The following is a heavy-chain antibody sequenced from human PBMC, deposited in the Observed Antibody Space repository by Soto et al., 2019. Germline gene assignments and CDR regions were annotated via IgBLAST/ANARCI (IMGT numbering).Heavy chain of an antibody. D-gene: IGHD2-15*01. CDR1: GFSFSSYD. V-gene: IGHV3-13*01. CDR2: IGTAGDT. Sequence: EVQLVESGGGLVQPGGSLRLSCAASGFSFSSYDMHWVRQATGKGLEWVSAIGTAGDTYYPGSVKGRFTISRENAKNSLYLQMNSLRAGDTAVYYCARVVRGYCSGGSCYGGSYYYYMDVWGKGTTFTVSS. CDR3: ARVVRGYCSGGSCYGGSYYYYMDV. J-gene: IGHJ6*03.